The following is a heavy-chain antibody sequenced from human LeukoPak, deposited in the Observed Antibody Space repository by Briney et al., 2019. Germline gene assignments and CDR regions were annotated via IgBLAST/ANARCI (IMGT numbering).Heavy chain of an antibody. CDR3: AKDRGGGSGSYSYGMDV. J-gene: IGHJ6*04. Sequence: HPGGSLRLSCAASGFTFSSYAMSWVRQAPGKGLEWVSAISGGGGSTYYADSVKGRFTISRDNSKNTLYLQMNSLRAEDTAVYYCAKDRGGGSGSYSYGMDVWGKGTTVTVSS. CDR1: GFTFSSYA. CDR2: ISGGGGST. V-gene: IGHV3-23*01. D-gene: IGHD3-10*01.